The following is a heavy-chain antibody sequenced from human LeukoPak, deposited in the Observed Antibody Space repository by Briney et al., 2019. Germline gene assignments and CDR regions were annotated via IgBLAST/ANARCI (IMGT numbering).Heavy chain of an antibody. CDR3: ARWGWMAEGATTPDY. D-gene: IGHD1-26*01. CDR1: GFTFSSYA. CDR2: ISYDGSNK. J-gene: IGHJ4*02. Sequence: GGSLRLSCAASGFTFSSYAMHWVRQAPGKGLKWVAVISYDGSNKYYADSVKGRLTISSDNSKNTLYLQMNSLRAEDTAVYYCARWGWMAEGATTPDYGGQGTLVTVSS. V-gene: IGHV3-30*01.